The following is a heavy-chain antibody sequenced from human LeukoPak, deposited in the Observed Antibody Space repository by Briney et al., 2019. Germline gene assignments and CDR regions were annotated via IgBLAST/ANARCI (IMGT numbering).Heavy chain of an antibody. CDR3: ARGISALDY. V-gene: IGHV4-38-2*01. Sequence: SETLSLTCAVSGYSISSGYYWGWIRQPPGKGLEWIATMYYRGSVYYNPSLKSRVTISVDTSKNQLSLKLSSVTAADTAVYFCARGISALDYWGQGTPVTVSS. D-gene: IGHD1-20*01. CDR1: GYSISSGYY. CDR2: MYYRGSV. J-gene: IGHJ4*02.